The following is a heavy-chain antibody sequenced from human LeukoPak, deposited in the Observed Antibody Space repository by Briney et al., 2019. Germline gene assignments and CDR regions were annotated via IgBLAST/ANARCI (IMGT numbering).Heavy chain of an antibody. V-gene: IGHV3-15*04. D-gene: IGHD1-26*01. Sequence: GGSLRLSCAASGXTFSYTWMSWVRQAPGKGLEWVGRIETKSDGGTTDYAAPVKGRFTISRDDSKNMLYLQMNSLKTEDTAVYYCTTISGTSTRLLYWGQGTLVTVSS. CDR1: GXTFSYTW. J-gene: IGHJ4*02. CDR2: IETKSDGGTT. CDR3: TTISGTSTRLLY.